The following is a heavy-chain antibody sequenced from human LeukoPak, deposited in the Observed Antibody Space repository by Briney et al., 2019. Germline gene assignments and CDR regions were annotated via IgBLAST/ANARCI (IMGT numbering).Heavy chain of an antibody. CDR2: IWYDGSNK. Sequence: PGGSLRLSCAASGFTFSSYGMHWVRQAPGKGLEWEAVIWYDGSNKYYADSVKGRFTISRDNSKNTLYLQMNSLRAEDTAVYYCAKPLGATNAFDIWGQGTMVTVSS. J-gene: IGHJ3*02. CDR1: GFTFSSYG. CDR3: AKPLGATNAFDI. V-gene: IGHV3-33*06. D-gene: IGHD1-26*01.